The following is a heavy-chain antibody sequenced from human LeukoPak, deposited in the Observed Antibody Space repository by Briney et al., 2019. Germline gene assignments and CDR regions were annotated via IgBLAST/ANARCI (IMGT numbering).Heavy chain of an antibody. J-gene: IGHJ4*02. Sequence: GGSLRLSCVASGFPFRDYYFSWVRQAPGQGREWLSFISASGNIIHYEDSVKGRFTISRDDAKNSVFLQMDSLRTEDTALYYCARHMVITPFDSWGQGTLVTVSS. D-gene: IGHD4/OR15-4a*01. CDR2: ISASGNII. CDR3: ARHMVITPFDS. V-gene: IGHV3-11*01. CDR1: GFPFRDYY.